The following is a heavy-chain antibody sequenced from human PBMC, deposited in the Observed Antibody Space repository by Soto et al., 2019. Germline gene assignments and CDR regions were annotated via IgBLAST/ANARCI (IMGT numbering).Heavy chain of an antibody. V-gene: IGHV1-2*02. D-gene: IGHD2-2*01. CDR3: AREGAGQLTYYYYGMDV. Sequence: ASVKVSCKASGYTFTGYYMHWVRQAPGQGLEWMGWINPNSGGTNYAQKFQGRVTMTRDTSISTAYMELSRLRSDDTAVYYCAREGAGQLTYYYYGMDVWGQGTTVTGAS. J-gene: IGHJ6*02. CDR1: GYTFTGYY. CDR2: INPNSGGT.